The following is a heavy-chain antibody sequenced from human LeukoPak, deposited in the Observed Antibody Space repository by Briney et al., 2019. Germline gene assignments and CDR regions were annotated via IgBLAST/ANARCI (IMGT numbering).Heavy chain of an antibody. V-gene: IGHV4-34*01. CDR1: GGSFSGYY. J-gene: IGHJ6*02. CDR3: ARGTHYDSSGYYYYGMDV. D-gene: IGHD3-22*01. CDR2: IKHSGST. Sequence: SETLSLTCAVYGGSFSGYYWSWIRQPPGKGLEWIGEIKHSGSTNYNPSLKSRVTISVDTSKNQFSLKLSSVTAADTAVYYCARGTHYDSSGYYYYGMDVWGQGTTVTVSS.